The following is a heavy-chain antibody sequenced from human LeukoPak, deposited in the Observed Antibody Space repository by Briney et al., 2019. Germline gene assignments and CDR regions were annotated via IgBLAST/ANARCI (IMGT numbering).Heavy chain of an antibody. J-gene: IGHJ3*02. Sequence: GGSLRLSCVASGFSFSRYEMNWVRQAPGKGLEWVSLISWDGGSTYYADSVKGRFTISRDNSKNSLYLQMNSLRTEDTTLYYCAKGLTYYYDSSARDEAFDIWGQGTMVTVSS. CDR2: ISWDGGST. CDR3: AKGLTYYYDSSARDEAFDI. D-gene: IGHD3-22*01. V-gene: IGHV3-43*01. CDR1: GFSFSRYE.